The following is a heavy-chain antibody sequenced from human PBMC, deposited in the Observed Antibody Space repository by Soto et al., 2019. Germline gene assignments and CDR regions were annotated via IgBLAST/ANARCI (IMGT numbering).Heavy chain of an antibody. D-gene: IGHD3-3*01. CDR1: GGSISSSSYY. CDR3: ARLPFYDFGSVYDY. V-gene: IGHV4-39*01. CDR2: IYYSGST. Sequence: PSETLSLTCTVSGGSISSSSYYWGWIRQPPGKGLEWIGSIYYSGSTYYNPSLKSRVTISVDTSKNQFSLKLSSVTAADTAVFYCARLPFYDFGSVYDYGAQETLVTVSS. J-gene: IGHJ4*02.